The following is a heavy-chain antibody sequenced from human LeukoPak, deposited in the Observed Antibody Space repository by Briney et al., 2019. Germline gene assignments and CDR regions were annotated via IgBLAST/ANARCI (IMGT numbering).Heavy chain of an antibody. D-gene: IGHD4-17*01. CDR2: IYYSGST. CDR1: GGSITSYY. J-gene: IGHJ6*02. CDR3: ARHHFQVRLTVTTPLYGMDV. V-gene: IGHV4-59*08. Sequence: SETLSLTCTVSGGSITSYYWSWIRQPPGKGLEWIGYIYYSGSTNYNPSLKSRVTISVDTSKNQFSLKLSSVTAADTAVYYCARHHFQVRLTVTTPLYGMDVWGQGTTVTVSS.